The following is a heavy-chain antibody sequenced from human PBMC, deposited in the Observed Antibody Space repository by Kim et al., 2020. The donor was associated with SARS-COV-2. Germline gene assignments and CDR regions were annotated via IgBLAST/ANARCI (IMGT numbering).Heavy chain of an antibody. CDR2: IYYSGST. D-gene: IGHD1-1*01. CDR1: GGSISSYY. J-gene: IGHJ6*02. V-gene: IGHV4-59*13. CDR3: ARDLSPTQQYGMDV. Sequence: SETLSLTCTVSGGSISSYYWSWIRQPPGKGLEWIGYIYYSGSTNYNPSLKSRVTISVDTSKNQFSLKLSSVTAADTAVYYCARDLSPTQQYGMDVWGQGTTVTVSS.